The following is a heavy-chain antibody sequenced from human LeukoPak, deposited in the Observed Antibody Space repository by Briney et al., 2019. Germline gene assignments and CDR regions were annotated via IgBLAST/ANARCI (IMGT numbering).Heavy chain of an antibody. D-gene: IGHD3-22*01. Sequence: ATVKVSCKASGYTFTSYGISWVRQAPGQGLDWMGWISAYNGNTNYAQKLQGRVTMATDTSTSTAYMELRSLRSDETAVYYCARDSSLSSGYSFDYWGQGTLVTVSS. CDR1: GYTFTSYG. CDR3: ARDSSLSSGYSFDY. CDR2: ISAYNGNT. V-gene: IGHV1-18*01. J-gene: IGHJ4*02.